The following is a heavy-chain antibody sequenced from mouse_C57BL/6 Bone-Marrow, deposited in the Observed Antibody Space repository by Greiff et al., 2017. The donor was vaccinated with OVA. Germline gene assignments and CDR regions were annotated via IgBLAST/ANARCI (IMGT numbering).Heavy chain of an antibody. V-gene: IGHV1-50*01. CDR2: IDPSDSYT. Sequence: QVQLQQPGAELVKPGASVKLSCKASGYTFTSYWMQWVKQRPGQGLEWIGEIDPSDSYTNYNQKFKGKATLTVDTSSSTAYMQRSSLTSEDSAVDYCARTDDYGYAMDYWGQGTSVTVSS. D-gene: IGHD2-4*01. CDR1: GYTFTSYW. J-gene: IGHJ4*01. CDR3: ARTDDYGYAMDY.